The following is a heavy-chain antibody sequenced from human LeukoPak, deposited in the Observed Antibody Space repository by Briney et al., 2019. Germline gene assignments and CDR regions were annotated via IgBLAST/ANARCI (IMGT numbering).Heavy chain of an antibody. Sequence: ASVKVSCKASGGTFSSYAIRWVRQAPGQGLEWMGGIIPIFGTANYAQKFQGRVTITADESTSTAYMELSSLRSEDTAVYYCAGTMVRGVIIDWYFDLWGRGTLVTVSS. J-gene: IGHJ2*01. V-gene: IGHV1-69*13. CDR1: GGTFSSYA. CDR2: IIPIFGTA. D-gene: IGHD3-10*01. CDR3: AGTMVRGVIIDWYFDL.